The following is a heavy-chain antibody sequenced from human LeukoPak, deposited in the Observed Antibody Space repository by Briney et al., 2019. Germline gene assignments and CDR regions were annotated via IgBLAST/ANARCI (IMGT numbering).Heavy chain of an antibody. CDR3: ARDGTLVPDYYGSGTSVDY. J-gene: IGHJ4*02. CDR2: IKQDGSEK. V-gene: IGHV3-7*01. Sequence: GGSLRLSCAASGFTFNTFNMNWVRQAPGKGLEWVANIKQDGSEKYYVDSVKGRFTISRDNAKNSLYLQMNSLRAEDTAVYYCARDGTLVPDYYGSGTSVDYWGQGTLVTVSS. CDR1: GFTFNTFN. D-gene: IGHD3-10*01.